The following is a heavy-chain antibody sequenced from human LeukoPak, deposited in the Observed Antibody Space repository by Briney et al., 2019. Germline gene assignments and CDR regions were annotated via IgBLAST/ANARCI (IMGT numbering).Heavy chain of an antibody. D-gene: IGHD1-26*01. CDR1: GFSITNNW. CDR2: IKNDERTA. Sequence: GGSLRLSCAASGFSITNNWMYWVRQAPGRGLVWVSRIKNDERTAVYADSVKGRFTISRDNARNTLFLQMNSLRAEDTAVYYCATVFKGSSLQDYWGQGTLVTVSS. J-gene: IGHJ4*02. V-gene: IGHV3-74*01. CDR3: ATVFKGSSLQDY.